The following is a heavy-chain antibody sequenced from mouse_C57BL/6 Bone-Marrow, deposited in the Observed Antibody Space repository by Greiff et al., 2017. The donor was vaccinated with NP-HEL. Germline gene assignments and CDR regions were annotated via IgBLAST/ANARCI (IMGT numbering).Heavy chain of an antibody. D-gene: IGHD1-1*01. CDR2: ISSGGDYI. J-gene: IGHJ4*01. CDR1: GFTFSSYA. V-gene: IGHV5-9-1*02. CDR3: TRDPTTEAMDY. Sequence: EVKLVESGEGLVKPGGSLKLSCAASGFTFSSYAMSWVRQTPEKRLEWVAYISSGGDYIYYADTVKGRFTISRDNARNTLYLQMSSLKYEDTAKYYCTRDPTTEAMDYWGQGTSVTVSS.